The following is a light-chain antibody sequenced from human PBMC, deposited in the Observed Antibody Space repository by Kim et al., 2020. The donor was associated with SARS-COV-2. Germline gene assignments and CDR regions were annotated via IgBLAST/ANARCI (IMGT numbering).Light chain of an antibody. J-gene: IGLJ2*01. CDR2: DVN. Sequence: GQSVTISCTGSTSVVGGSNYVSWYQHRTGKAPKLMIYDVNKRPSGVPARFSGSKSGNTASLTISGLLADDVADYYCCSYAGKYSLLFGGGTQLTVL. V-gene: IGLV2-11*01. CDR1: TSVVGGSNY. CDR3: CSYAGKYSLL.